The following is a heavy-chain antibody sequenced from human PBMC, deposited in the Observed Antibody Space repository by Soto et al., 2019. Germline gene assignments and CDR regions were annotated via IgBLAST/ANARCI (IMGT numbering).Heavy chain of an antibody. CDR2: AYHNGLT. V-gene: IGHV4-4*02. Sequence: SETLSLTCAVSGDSVTSNVWWSWVRQPPGKGLEWIGEAYHNGLTDYNPSLKSRVTMSVDTSKNEFSLKLTSLTAADTAIYYCARDAAVPGESDRFDYWGQGTLVTVAS. J-gene: IGHJ4*02. CDR1: GDSVTSNVW. D-gene: IGHD6-19*01. CDR3: ARDAAVPGESDRFDY.